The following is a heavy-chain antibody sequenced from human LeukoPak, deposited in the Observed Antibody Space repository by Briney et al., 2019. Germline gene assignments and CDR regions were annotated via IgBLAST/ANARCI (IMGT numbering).Heavy chain of an antibody. CDR2: INPDNGDT. V-gene: IGHV1-2*02. D-gene: IGHD6-6*01. CDR1: GYTFTCSY. CDR3: GVDTRRFSSPDY. Sequence: ASVKVSCKASGYTFTCSYMHWVRQAPGQGLEWMGWINPDNGDTNYAQNFQGRVTMTRDTSISTAYMEFNMLRSDDTAVYYCGVDTRRFSSPDYWGQGTLVTVSS. J-gene: IGHJ4*02.